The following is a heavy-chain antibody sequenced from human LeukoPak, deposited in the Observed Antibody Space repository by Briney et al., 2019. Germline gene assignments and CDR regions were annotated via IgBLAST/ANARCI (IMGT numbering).Heavy chain of an antibody. Sequence: PGGSLRLSCAASGFTLSSYAMSWVRQAPGKGLEWVSAISGSGGSTYYADSVKGRFTISRDNSKNTLYLQMNSLRAGDTAVYYCAKGDSSGEYYYYYYGMDVWGQGTTVAVSS. CDR2: ISGSGGST. J-gene: IGHJ6*02. D-gene: IGHD3-22*01. CDR1: GFTLSSYA. CDR3: AKGDSSGEYYYYYYGMDV. V-gene: IGHV3-23*01.